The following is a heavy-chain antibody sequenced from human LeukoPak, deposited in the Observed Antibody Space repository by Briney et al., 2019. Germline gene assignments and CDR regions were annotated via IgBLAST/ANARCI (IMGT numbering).Heavy chain of an antibody. V-gene: IGHV4-34*01. D-gene: IGHD6-13*01. CDR2: INHSGST. J-gene: IGHJ4*02. CDR3: ARGLPYSSSWYPFDY. CDR1: GGSFSVYY. Sequence: SETLSLTCAVYGGSFSVYYWSWIRQPPGKGLGWIGEINHSGSTNYNPSLKSRVTISVDTSKNQFSLKLSSVIAADTAVYYCARGLPYSSSWYPFDYWGQGTLVTVSS.